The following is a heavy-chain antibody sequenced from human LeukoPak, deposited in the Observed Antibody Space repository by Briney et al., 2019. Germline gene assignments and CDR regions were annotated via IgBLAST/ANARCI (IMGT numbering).Heavy chain of an antibody. Sequence: TPSETLSLTCIVSGGSISSYDWSWIRQPAGKGLEWIGRIYTTGSTNYNPSLKSRVTMSVDTSKDQFSLKLSSVTAADTAVYYCARGDGSGTYYAFDYWGQGTLVTVSS. CDR2: IYTTGST. J-gene: IGHJ4*02. V-gene: IGHV4-4*07. CDR1: GGSISSYD. CDR3: ARGDGSGTYYAFDY. D-gene: IGHD3-10*01.